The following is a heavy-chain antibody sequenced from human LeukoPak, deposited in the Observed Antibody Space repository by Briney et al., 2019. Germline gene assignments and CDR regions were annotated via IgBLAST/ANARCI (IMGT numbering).Heavy chain of an antibody. CDR2: ISYDGSNK. D-gene: IGHD3-22*01. J-gene: IGHJ3*02. Sequence: GGSLRLSCAASGFTFSSYAMHWVRQAPRKGLELVAVISYDGSNKYYADSVKGRFTISRDNSKNTLYLQMNSLRAEDTAVYYCARHPPPGMIVVVIASVYAFDIWGQGTMVTVSS. CDR3: ARHPPPGMIVVVIASVYAFDI. CDR1: GFTFSSYA. V-gene: IGHV3-30*04.